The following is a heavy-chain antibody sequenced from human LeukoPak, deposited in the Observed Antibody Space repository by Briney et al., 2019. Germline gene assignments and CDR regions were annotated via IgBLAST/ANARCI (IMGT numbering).Heavy chain of an antibody. CDR1: GFTFSSYA. D-gene: IGHD3-10*01. V-gene: IGHV3-23*01. J-gene: IGHJ4*02. CDR3: ARSYASGSYYSIDY. Sequence: GGSLRLSCAASGFTFSSYAMNWVRQAPGKGLEWVSVISGSGGSTYYADSVKGRFTISRDNSKNTLSLQMNSLRAEDTAVYYCARSYASGSYYSIDYWGQGTLVTASS. CDR2: ISGSGGST.